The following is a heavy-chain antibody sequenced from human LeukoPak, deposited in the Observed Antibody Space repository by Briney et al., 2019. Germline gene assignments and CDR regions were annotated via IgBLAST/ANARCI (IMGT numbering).Heavy chain of an antibody. J-gene: IGHJ5*02. CDR2: IYYSGST. CDR3: ARNPPSYYYDSSGYWGWLDP. CDR1: GGSISDYY. D-gene: IGHD3-22*01. Sequence: SETLSLTCTVFGGSISDYYWNWIRQPPGKGLEWIGDIYYSGSTNYNPSLKSRVTISVDMSKNQFSLKLSSVTAADTAVYYCARNPPSYYYDSSGYWGWLDPWGQGTLATVSS. V-gene: IGHV4-59*01.